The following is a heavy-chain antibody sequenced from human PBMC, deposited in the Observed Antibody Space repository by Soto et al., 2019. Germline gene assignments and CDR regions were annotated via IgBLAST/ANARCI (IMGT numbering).Heavy chain of an antibody. CDR3: ARDGGAY. D-gene: IGHD3-16*01. V-gene: IGHV3-30-3*01. CDR2: MSYDGSNK. Sequence: QVQLVESEGGVVQPGRSLRLSCAASGFTFSSYAMHWVRRAPGKGLEWMAVMSYDGSNKYYADSVKGRFTISRDNSKNPLYLQMNSLRPEDTALYYCARDGGAYWGQGTLVIVSS. CDR1: GFTFSSYA. J-gene: IGHJ4*02.